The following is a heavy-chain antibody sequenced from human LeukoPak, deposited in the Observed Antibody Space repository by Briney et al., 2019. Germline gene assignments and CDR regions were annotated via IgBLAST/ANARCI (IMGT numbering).Heavy chain of an antibody. V-gene: IGHV4-59*01. CDR2: IYDSGGT. CDR3: ARDGCSSTSCYYVSPYYMDV. D-gene: IGHD2-2*01. Sequence: SETLSLTCTVSGGSISNYYWSWIRQPPGKGLEWIGYIYDSGGTYYNPSLKSRVTISVDTSKNQFSLKLSPVTAADTAVYYCARDGCSSTSCYYVSPYYMDVWGKGTTVTVSS. CDR1: GGSISNYY. J-gene: IGHJ6*03.